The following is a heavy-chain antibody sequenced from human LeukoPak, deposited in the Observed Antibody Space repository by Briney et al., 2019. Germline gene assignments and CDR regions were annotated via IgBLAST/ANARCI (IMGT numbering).Heavy chain of an antibody. V-gene: IGHV4-34*01. CDR1: GGSFSGYY. J-gene: IGHJ4*02. Sequence: SETLSLTCAVYGGSFSGYYWSWIRQPPGKGLEWIGEINHSGSTNYNPSLKSRVTISVDTSKYQFSLKLSSVTAADTAVYYCARRIIGTTTDSFDAWGQGTLITVSS. CDR2: INHSGST. CDR3: ARRIIGTTTDSFDA. D-gene: IGHD1-20*01.